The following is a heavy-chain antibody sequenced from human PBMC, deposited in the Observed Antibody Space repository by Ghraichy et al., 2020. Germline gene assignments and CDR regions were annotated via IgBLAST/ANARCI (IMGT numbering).Heavy chain of an antibody. CDR1: GFSVSNYS. Sequence: GGSLRLSCAASGFSVSNYSMNWVRQAPGKGLEWVSAISRSGSYIYYADSVKGRFIISRDNAKNSVYLQMNSLRVEDTAVYYCAREPFGRGSTGIYVWGKGTTVTVAS. D-gene: IGHD3-16*01. V-gene: IGHV3-21*04. CDR3: AREPFGRGSTGIYV. CDR2: ISRSGSYI. J-gene: IGHJ6*04.